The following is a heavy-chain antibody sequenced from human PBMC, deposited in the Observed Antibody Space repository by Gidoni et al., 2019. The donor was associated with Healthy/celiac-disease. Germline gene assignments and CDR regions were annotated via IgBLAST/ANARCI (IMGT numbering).Heavy chain of an antibody. CDR2: INPNSGGT. CDR3: ARAGYYGSGSYYNLDY. J-gene: IGHJ4*02. Sequence: QVQLVQSGAEVKKPGASVKVSCKASGYTFTGYYMHWVRRAPGQGLEWMGWINPNSGGTNYAQKFQGWVTMTRDTSISTAYMELSRLRSDDTAVYYCARAGYYGSGSYYNLDYWGQGTLVTVSS. CDR1: GYTFTGYY. V-gene: IGHV1-2*04. D-gene: IGHD3-10*01.